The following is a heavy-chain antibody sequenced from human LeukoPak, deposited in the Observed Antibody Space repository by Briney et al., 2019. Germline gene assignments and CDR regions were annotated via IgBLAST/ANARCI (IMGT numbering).Heavy chain of an antibody. CDR1: GYTFTSYG. CDR2: ISAYNGNT. V-gene: IGHV1-18*01. CDR3: ARGPTKYSYGSDYYYYMDV. Sequence: ASVKVSCKASGYTFTSYGISWVRQAPGQGLEWMGWISAYNGNTNYAQKLQGRVTMTTDTSTSTAYMELRSLRSDDTAVYYCARGPTKYSYGSDYYYYMDVWGKGTTVTVSS. D-gene: IGHD5-18*01. J-gene: IGHJ6*03.